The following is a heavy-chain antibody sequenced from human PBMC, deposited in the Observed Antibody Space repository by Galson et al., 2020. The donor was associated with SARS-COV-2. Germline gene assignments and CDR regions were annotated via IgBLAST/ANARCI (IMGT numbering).Heavy chain of an antibody. Sequence: SLKISCAASGFTFSSSRMHWVPPAPGKGLGVVAVIWSDGSNKYYTDPVKGRFTVSRDNSKNTLDLQMTSLGAEDTVVYYCARDHSSGEAFDIWGQGTMGIVSS. CDR3: ARDHSSGEAFDI. V-gene: IGHV3-33*01. CDR1: GFTFSSSR. J-gene: IGHJ3*02. CDR2: IWSDGSNK. D-gene: IGHD3-22*01.